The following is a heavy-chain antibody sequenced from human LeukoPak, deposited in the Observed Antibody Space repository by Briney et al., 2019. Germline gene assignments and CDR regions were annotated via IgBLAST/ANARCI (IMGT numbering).Heavy chain of an antibody. V-gene: IGHV4-59*01. J-gene: IGHJ4*02. D-gene: IGHD3-22*01. CDR2: IYYSGST. Sequence: PETLSLTCTVSGGSISSYYWSWIRQPPGKGLEWIGYIYYSGSTNYNPSLKSRVTISVDTSKNQFSLKLSSVTAADTAVYYCARDQRDSSGYYYYLDWGQGTLVTVSS. CDR3: ARDQRDSSGYYYYLD. CDR1: GGSISSYY.